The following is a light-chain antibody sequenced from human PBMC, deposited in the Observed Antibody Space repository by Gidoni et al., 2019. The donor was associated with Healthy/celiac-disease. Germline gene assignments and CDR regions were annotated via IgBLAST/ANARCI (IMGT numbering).Light chain of an antibody. J-gene: IGLJ3*02. CDR3: QSADSSGTWV. CDR1: ALPKQY. V-gene: IGLV3-25*03. Sequence: SYDMTQPPSVSVSPGQTARITCSGDALPKQYAYWYQQKPGQAPVLVNYKDSERPSGIPERFSGSSSGTTVTLTISGVQAEDEADYYCQSADSSGTWVFGGGTKLTVL. CDR2: KDS.